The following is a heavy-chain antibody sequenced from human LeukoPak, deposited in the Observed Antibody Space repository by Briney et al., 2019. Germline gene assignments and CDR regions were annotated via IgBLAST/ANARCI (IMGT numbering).Heavy chain of an antibody. CDR3: ARDSSGYYSVY. V-gene: IGHV3-23*01. CDR2: IRGSGGST. J-gene: IGHJ4*02. Sequence: GGSLRLSCAASGFTFSSYAMSWVRQAPGKGLEWVSAIRGSGGSTYYADSVKGRFTISRDNSKNTLYLQMNSLRAEDTAVYYCARDSSGYYSVYWGQGTLVTVSS. CDR1: GFTFSSYA. D-gene: IGHD3-22*01.